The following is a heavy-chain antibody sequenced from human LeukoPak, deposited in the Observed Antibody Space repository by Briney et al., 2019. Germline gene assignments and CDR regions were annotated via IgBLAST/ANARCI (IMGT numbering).Heavy chain of an antibody. V-gene: IGHV3-23*01. Sequence: PGGSLRLSCAASGFTFSSYAMSWVRQAPGKGLEWVSAISGSGGSTYYADSVKGRSTISRDNSKNTLYLQMNSLRAEDTAVYYCAKDQVPYYDSSGYDYWGQGTLVTVSS. D-gene: IGHD3-22*01. CDR3: AKDQVPYYDSSGYDY. J-gene: IGHJ4*02. CDR1: GFTFSSYA. CDR2: ISGSGGST.